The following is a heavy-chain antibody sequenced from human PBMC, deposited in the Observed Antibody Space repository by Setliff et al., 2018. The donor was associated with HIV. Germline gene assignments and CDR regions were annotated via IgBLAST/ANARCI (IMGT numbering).Heavy chain of an antibody. V-gene: IGHV1-24*01. D-gene: IGHD1-26*01. CDR2: FDPQDGET. CDR1: GFTLSEVS. J-gene: IGHJ4*02. CDR3: VRGPPGGATFLVDY. Sequence: ASVKVSCKVFGFTLSEVSIHWVRQAPGKGLEWMGYFDPQDGETVYAQKFQGRVTMTEDTSTDTAYMELSSLRSEDTAVYYCVRGPPGGATFLVDYWGQGTLVTVSS.